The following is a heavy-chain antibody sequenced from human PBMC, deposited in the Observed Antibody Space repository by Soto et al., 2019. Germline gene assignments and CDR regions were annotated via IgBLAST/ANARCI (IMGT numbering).Heavy chain of an antibody. D-gene: IGHD6-13*01. Sequence: GESLKISCKGSGYSFTSYWIGWVRQMPGKGLEWMGIIYPGDSDTRYSPSFQGQVTISADKSISTAYLQWSSLKASDTAMYYCARRAHPIGYSSSWYFPYYYYGMDVWGQGTTVTVSS. J-gene: IGHJ6*02. CDR2: IYPGDSDT. V-gene: IGHV5-51*01. CDR3: ARRAHPIGYSSSWYFPYYYYGMDV. CDR1: GYSFTSYW.